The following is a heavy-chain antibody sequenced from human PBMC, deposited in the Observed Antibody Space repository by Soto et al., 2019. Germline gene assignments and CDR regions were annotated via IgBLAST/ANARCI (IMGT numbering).Heavy chain of an antibody. CDR3: ARQSRYSSGWYLDY. D-gene: IGHD6-19*01. CDR2: IYPGDSDT. Sequence: PGESLKISCKGYGYTFTNFWIGWVRQMPGKGLEWMVIIYPGDSDTRYSPSFQGQVTISADKSISTAYLQWSSLKASDTAMYYCARQSRYSSGWYLDYWGQGTLVTVSS. J-gene: IGHJ4*02. V-gene: IGHV5-51*01. CDR1: GYTFTNFW.